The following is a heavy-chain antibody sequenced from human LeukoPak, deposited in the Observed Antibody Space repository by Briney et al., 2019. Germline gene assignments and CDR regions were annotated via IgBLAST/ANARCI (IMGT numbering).Heavy chain of an antibody. J-gene: IGHJ4*02. D-gene: IGHD6-6*01. Sequence: GGSLRLSCAASGFTFSSYAMSWVRQAPGKGLEWVSAISGSGGSTYYADSVKGRFTISRDNPKNTLYLQMNSLRAEDTAVYYCAKSIAARPSYFDYWGQGTLVTVSS. CDR3: AKSIAARPSYFDY. CDR2: ISGSGGST. CDR1: GFTFSSYA. V-gene: IGHV3-23*01.